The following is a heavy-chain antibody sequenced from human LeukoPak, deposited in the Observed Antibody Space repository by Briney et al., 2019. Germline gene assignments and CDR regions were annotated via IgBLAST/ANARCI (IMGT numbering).Heavy chain of an antibody. CDR3: AREVAAAGTFLDY. Sequence: GSLRLSCAASGFTFSSYSMNWVRQAPGKGLEWVSSVSSSSSYIYYADSVKGRFTISRDNAKNSLYLQMNSLRAEDTAVYYCAREVAAAGTFLDYWARGTLVTVSS. CDR2: VSSSSSYI. J-gene: IGHJ4*02. V-gene: IGHV3-21*01. D-gene: IGHD6-13*01. CDR1: GFTFSSYS.